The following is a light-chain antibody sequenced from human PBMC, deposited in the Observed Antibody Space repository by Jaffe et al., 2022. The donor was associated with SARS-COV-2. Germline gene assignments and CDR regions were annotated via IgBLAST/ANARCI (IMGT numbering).Light chain of an antibody. CDR1: QSINNN. J-gene: IGKJ4*01. CDR3: QQSYSVPLT. V-gene: IGKV1-39*01. Sequence: DIQLTQSPSSLSASVGDRVTITCLTSQSINNNLNWYQHKPGQAPILLIYSTSTLESGVPSRFSGSGSGTDFTLTISTLQPEDFATYYCQQSYSVPLTFGGGTKVESK. CDR2: STS.